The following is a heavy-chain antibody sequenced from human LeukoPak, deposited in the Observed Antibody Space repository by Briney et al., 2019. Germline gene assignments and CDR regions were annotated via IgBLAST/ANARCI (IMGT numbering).Heavy chain of an antibody. CDR3: AKDSSRVSGNYDYFDY. CDR1: GLTFSNFA. D-gene: IGHD1-26*01. V-gene: IGHV3-23*01. J-gene: IGHJ4*02. Sequence: GGSLRLSCGASGLTFSNFAMSWVRQAPGEGLEWVSVISDSGGSTYYADSVKGRFTISRDNSKNTLYLQMNSLGAEDTAVYYCAKDSSRVSGNYDYFDYWGQGALVTVSP. CDR2: ISDSGGST.